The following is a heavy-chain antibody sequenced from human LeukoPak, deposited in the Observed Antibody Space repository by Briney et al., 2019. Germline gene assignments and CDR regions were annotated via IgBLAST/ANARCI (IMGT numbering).Heavy chain of an antibody. J-gene: IGHJ4*02. D-gene: IGHD4-17*01. CDR3: ARLGLYGDYDRDY. CDR1: VGSIGSSSYS. Sequence: PSETLSLTCAVSVGSIGSSSYSWGWVRQPPGKGLEWIGSIYNSGSTYYNPSLKSRVTISVDTSKNQFSLKLSSVTAADTAVYYCARLGLYGDYDRDYWGQGTLVTVSS. V-gene: IGHV4-39*01. CDR2: IYNSGST.